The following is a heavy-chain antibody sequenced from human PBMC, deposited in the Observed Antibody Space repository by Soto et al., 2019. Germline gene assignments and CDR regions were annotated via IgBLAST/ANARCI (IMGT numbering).Heavy chain of an antibody. Sequence: GGSLRLPCAASGFTFSSYAMHWVRQAPGKGLEYVSAISSNGGSTYYANSVKGRFTISRDNSKNTLYLQMGSLRAEDMAVYYCARGATGYYMDVWGKGTTVTVSS. CDR1: GFTFSSYA. CDR2: ISSNGGST. V-gene: IGHV3-64*01. D-gene: IGHD3-9*01. J-gene: IGHJ6*03. CDR3: ARGATGYYMDV.